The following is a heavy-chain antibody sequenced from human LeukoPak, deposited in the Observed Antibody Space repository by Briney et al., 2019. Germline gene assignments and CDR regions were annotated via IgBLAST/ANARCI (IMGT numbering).Heavy chain of an antibody. J-gene: IGHJ3*02. D-gene: IGHD6-13*01. Sequence: SQTLSLTCTVSGGSIRSGDYYWSWIRQPPGKGLEWIGYIYYSGSTYYNPSLKSRVIISVDTSKNQFSLKLSSVTAADTAVYYCAYSSSWQSSGAFDIWGQGTMVTVSS. CDR1: GGSIRSGDYY. V-gene: IGHV4-30-4*01. CDR2: IYYSGST. CDR3: AYSSSWQSSGAFDI.